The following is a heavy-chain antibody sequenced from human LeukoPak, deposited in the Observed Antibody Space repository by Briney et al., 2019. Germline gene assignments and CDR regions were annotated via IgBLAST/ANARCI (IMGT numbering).Heavy chain of an antibody. J-gene: IGHJ6*02. CDR3: VSHRSTGYSSGGSGGYCYGMDV. V-gene: IGHV3-21*01. CDR2: ISSSSGYI. D-gene: IGHD6-19*01. Sequence: GGSLRLSCAASGFTFSSYSMNWVRQAPGKGLEWVSSISSSSGYIYYADSVKGRFTISRDNAKNTLYLQMNSLRAEDTAVYYCVSHRSTGYSSGGSGGYCYGMDVWGQGTTVTVPS. CDR1: GFTFSSYS.